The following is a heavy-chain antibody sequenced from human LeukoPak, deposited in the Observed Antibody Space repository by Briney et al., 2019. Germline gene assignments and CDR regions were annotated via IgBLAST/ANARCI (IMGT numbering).Heavy chain of an antibody. Sequence: SETLSLTCTVSGGSISSYYWSWIRQPPGKGLEWIGYIYYSGSTNYNPSLKSRVTISVDTTKNQFSLKLSSVTAADTAVYYCAASHSTVRYFDLWGRGTLVTVPS. CDR2: IYYSGST. J-gene: IGHJ2*01. CDR1: GGSISSYY. D-gene: IGHD4-11*01. V-gene: IGHV4-59*08. CDR3: AASHSTVRYFDL.